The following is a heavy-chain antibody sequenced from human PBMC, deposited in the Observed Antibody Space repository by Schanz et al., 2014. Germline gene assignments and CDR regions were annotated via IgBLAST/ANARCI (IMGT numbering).Heavy chain of an antibody. CDR3: ARDGGRDGYNLAFDV. CDR2: IWYDGSNK. J-gene: IGHJ3*01. Sequence: VQLEESGGGVVQPGRSLRLSCAASGFTFSKYGMHWVRQAPGKGLEWVAVIWYDGSNKDYADSVKGRFIISRDSSKNTLFLQMNSLRAEDTAVYFCARDGGRDGYNLAFDVWGQGTLVTVSS. CDR1: GFTFSKYG. V-gene: IGHV3-33*01. D-gene: IGHD5-12*01.